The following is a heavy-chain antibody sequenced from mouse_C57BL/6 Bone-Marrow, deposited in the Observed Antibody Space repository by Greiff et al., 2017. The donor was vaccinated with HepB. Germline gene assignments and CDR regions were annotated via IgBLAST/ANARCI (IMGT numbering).Heavy chain of an antibody. D-gene: IGHD1-1*01. CDR1: GYTFTSYW. CDR2: IYPGSGST. Sequence: QVQLQQPGAELVKPGASVKMSCKASGYTFTSYWITWVKQRPGQGLEWSGDIYPGSGSTNYNEKFKSKATLTVDTSSSTAYMQLSSLTSEDSAVYYCATYYYGSTYWYFDVWGTGTTVTVSS. CDR3: ATYYYGSTYWYFDV. J-gene: IGHJ1*03. V-gene: IGHV1-55*01.